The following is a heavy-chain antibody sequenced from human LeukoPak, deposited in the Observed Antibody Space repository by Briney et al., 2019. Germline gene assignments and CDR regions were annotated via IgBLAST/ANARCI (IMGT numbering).Heavy chain of an antibody. CDR3: AKDLTHASYYYDSSGYQYYYYYGMDV. Sequence: PGGSLRLSCAASGFTFSSYSMTWVRQAPGKGLEWVSAISGSGGSTYYADSVKGRFTISRDNSKNTLYLQMNSLRAEDTAVYYCAKDLTHASYYYDSSGYQYYYYYGMDVWGQGTTVTVSS. CDR1: GFTFSSYS. CDR2: ISGSGGST. V-gene: IGHV3-23*01. J-gene: IGHJ6*02. D-gene: IGHD3-22*01.